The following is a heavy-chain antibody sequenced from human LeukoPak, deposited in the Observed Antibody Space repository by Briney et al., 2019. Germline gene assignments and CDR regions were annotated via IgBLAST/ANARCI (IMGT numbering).Heavy chain of an antibody. CDR2: VGGSNTDT. D-gene: IGHD1-26*01. Sequence: PGGSLRLSCVASGLSFSRNAMNWLRQPPGKGLEWVSGVGGSNTDTSYADSVKGRFTISRDNSQNTVSLVMNNLRAEDTAIYYCATHDTMVGISWGQGTLVTVSS. J-gene: IGHJ4*02. CDR1: GLSFSRNA. V-gene: IGHV3-23*01. CDR3: ATHDTMVGIS.